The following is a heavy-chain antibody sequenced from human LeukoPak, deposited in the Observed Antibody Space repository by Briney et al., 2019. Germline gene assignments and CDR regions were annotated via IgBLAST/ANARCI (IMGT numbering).Heavy chain of an antibody. D-gene: IGHD6-19*01. J-gene: IGHJ4*02. CDR3: ARERTSGWDAFDF. CDR2: IWYDGSNK. Sequence: PGGSLRLSCAASGFTFSSYGMHWVRQAPGKGLEWVAVIWYDGSNKYYADSVKGRFTISRDNSKNTLYLQMNSLRAEDTAVYYCARERTSGWDAFDFWGQGTLVTVSS. CDR1: GFTFSSYG. V-gene: IGHV3-33*01.